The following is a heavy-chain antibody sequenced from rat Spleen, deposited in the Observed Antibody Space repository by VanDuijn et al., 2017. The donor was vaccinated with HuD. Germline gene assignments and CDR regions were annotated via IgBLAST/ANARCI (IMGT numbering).Heavy chain of an antibody. CDR3: ARPNYGGYGV. CDR2: IWGDGST. J-gene: IGHJ1*01. V-gene: IGHV2-1*01. D-gene: IGHD1-11*01. Sequence: QVQLKESGPGLVQSSQTLSLICTVSGFSLISHSVHWVRQPPGKGLEWMGGIWGDGSTDYNSVLKSRLTINRDTSKSQVFLKMNSLQTEDTAMYFCARPNYGGYGVWGPGTMVTVSS. CDR1: GFSLISHS.